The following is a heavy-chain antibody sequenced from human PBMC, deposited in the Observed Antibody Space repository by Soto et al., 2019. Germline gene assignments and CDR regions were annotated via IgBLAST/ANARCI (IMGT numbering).Heavy chain of an antibody. D-gene: IGHD1-20*01. V-gene: IGHV1-58*01. J-gene: IGHJ3*02. CDR1: GFTFTSSA. Sequence: QMQLVQSGPEVKKPGTSVKVSCKASGFTFTSSAVQWVRQARGQRLEWIGWIVVGSGNTNYAQKCQERVTITRDMSTSTAYMELSSMRSEDTAVYYCAADSHNWNHFDAFDIWGQGTMVTVSS. CDR3: AADSHNWNHFDAFDI. CDR2: IVVGSGNT.